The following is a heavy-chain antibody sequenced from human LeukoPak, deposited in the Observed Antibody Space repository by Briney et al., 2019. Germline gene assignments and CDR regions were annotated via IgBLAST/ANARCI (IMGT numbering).Heavy chain of an antibody. CDR2: IYYSGYT. J-gene: IGHJ6*03. CDR1: GGSISSYY. D-gene: IGHD3-16*01. CDR3: ARETSQKGAHYMDV. Sequence: SETLSLTCTVSGGSISSYYWSWIRQPPGKGLKWIGNIYYSGYTTYSPSLRSRVTISVGTSKNQFSLKLSSVTAADTAVYYCARETSQKGAHYMDVWGKGTTITISS. V-gene: IGHV4-59*01.